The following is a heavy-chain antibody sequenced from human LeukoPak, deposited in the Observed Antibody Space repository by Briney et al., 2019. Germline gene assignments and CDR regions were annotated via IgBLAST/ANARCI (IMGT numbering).Heavy chain of an antibody. Sequence: GGSLRPSCAASGFTFSSYSMNWVRQAPGKGLEWVSSISSSSSYIYYADSVKGRFTISRDNAKNSLYLQMNSLRAEDTAVYYCARDSTIFGVVIPNGMDVWGQGTTVTVSS. J-gene: IGHJ6*02. CDR2: ISSSSSYI. D-gene: IGHD3-3*01. CDR1: GFTFSSYS. CDR3: ARDSTIFGVVIPNGMDV. V-gene: IGHV3-21*01.